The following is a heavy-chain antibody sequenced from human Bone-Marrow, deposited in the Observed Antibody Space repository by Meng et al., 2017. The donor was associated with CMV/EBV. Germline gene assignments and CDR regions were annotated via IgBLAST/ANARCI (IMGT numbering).Heavy chain of an antibody. J-gene: IGHJ4*02. V-gene: IGHV3-30*02. CDR2: IQYNGNSK. D-gene: IGHD3-22*01. CDR3: AKRPYDSSAYYVRGH. CDR1: GFTFSSYG. Sequence: GGSLRLSCAASGFTFSSYGIHWVRQAPGKGLEWVSFIQYNGNSKYYADSVKGRFTISRDNSKSTLYLQMDSLRAEDTAVYYCAKRPYDSSAYYVRGHWGQGTLVTVSS.